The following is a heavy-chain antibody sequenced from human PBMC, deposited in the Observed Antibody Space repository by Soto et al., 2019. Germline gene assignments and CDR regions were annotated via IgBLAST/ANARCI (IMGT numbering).Heavy chain of an antibody. V-gene: IGHV3-23*01. CDR2: ISRYGDIT. CDR1: GFTFNLYA. Sequence: GSLRLSCAASGFTFNLYAMTWVRQAPGKGLEWVSAISRYGDITYYADSVEGRFSISRDNSKNTLYLQMNSLRAEDTAVYYCAKDRYLDHDSRGYLFDNWGQGTLVTVSS. D-gene: IGHD3-22*01. J-gene: IGHJ4*02. CDR3: AKDRYLDHDSRGYLFDN.